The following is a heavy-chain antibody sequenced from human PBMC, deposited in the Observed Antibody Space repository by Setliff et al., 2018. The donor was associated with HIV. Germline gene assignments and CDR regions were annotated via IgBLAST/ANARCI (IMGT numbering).Heavy chain of an antibody. D-gene: IGHD3-22*01. Sequence: PSETLSLTCAVSGYSISTAYYWAWIRQSPGKGLEWIGGFHHSGSAHYNPSLKSRVTISGQTSKNQFSLTLTSVTAADTAIYYCARQGAGYYYDSSDYYTGNGFDMWGQGTMVTV. CDR2: FHHSGSA. J-gene: IGHJ3*02. CDR3: ARQGAGYYYDSSDYYTGNGFDM. V-gene: IGHV4-38-2*01. CDR1: GYSISTAYY.